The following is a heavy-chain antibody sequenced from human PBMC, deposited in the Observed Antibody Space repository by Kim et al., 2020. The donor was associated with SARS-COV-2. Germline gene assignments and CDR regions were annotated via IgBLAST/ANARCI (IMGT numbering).Heavy chain of an antibody. D-gene: IGHD3-10*01. CDR2: IIPILGIA. V-gene: IGHV1-69*04. J-gene: IGHJ5*02. CDR3: ARVELWFGEFDFPGGWFDP. CDR1: GGTFSSYA. Sequence: SVKVSCKASGGTFSSYAISWVRQAPGQGLEWMGRIIPILGIANYAQKFQGRVTITADKSTSTAYMELSSLRSEDTAVYYCARVELWFGEFDFPGGWFDPWGQGTLVTVSS.